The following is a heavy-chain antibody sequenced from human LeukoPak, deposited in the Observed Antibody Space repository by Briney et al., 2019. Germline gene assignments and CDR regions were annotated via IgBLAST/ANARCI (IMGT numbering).Heavy chain of an antibody. Sequence: SVKVSCKASGYTFTSYGISWVRQAPGQGLEWMGGIIPIFGTANYAQKFQGRVTITADESTNTAYMELSSLRSEDTAVYHCARSMVRDINYYYYGMDVWGQGTTVIVSS. V-gene: IGHV1-69*13. CDR3: ARSMVRDINYYYYGMDV. CDR2: IIPIFGTA. CDR1: GYTFTSYG. J-gene: IGHJ6*02. D-gene: IGHD3-10*01.